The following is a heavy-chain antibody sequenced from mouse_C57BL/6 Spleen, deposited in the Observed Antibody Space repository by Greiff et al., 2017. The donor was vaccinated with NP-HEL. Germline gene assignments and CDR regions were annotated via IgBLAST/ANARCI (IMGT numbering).Heavy chain of an antibody. CDR1: GYTFTSYW. V-gene: IGHV1-61*01. CDR3: ARGRSWDYWYFDV. Sequence: QVQLQQPGAELVRPGSSVKLSCKASGYTFTSYWMDWVKQRPGQGLEWIGNIHPSDSETHYNQKFKDKATLTVDKSSSTAYMQLSSLTSEDSAVYYCARGRSWDYWYFDVWGTGTTVTVSS. D-gene: IGHD4-1*01. J-gene: IGHJ1*03. CDR2: IHPSDSET.